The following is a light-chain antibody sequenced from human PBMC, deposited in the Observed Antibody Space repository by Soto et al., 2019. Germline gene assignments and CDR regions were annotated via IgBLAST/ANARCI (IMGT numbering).Light chain of an antibody. J-gene: IGKJ3*01. CDR3: HHYGRSPIFT. V-gene: IGKV3-20*01. Sequence: EVVLTQSPGTLSLSAGERATLSCRASQSVARSHLAWYQQKPGQAPRLLIYAASTRAAGVPDRFSGSGSGTDFTLTISRLESEDFGVFFCHHYGRSPIFTFGPGTTVDMK. CDR2: AAS. CDR1: QSVARSH.